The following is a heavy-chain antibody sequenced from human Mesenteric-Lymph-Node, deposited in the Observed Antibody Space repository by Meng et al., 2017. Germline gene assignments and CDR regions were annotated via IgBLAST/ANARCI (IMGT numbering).Heavy chain of an antibody. V-gene: IGHV4-4*02. J-gene: IGHJ4*02. CDR1: GGSISSRNW. CDR3: ASSDYYRSDY. CDR2: TSHSGST. D-gene: IGHD3-22*01. Sequence: QVQLQESGPGLVKPAATLPLTCAVSGGSISSRNWWSWVRQPPGKGLEWIGETSHSGSTNYSPSLKSRVTISLDKSKNQLSLKLNSVTAADTAVYYCASSDYYRSDYWGQGTLVTVSS.